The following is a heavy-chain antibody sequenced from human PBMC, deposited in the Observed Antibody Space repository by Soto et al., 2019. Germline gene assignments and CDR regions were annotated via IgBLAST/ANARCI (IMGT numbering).Heavy chain of an antibody. D-gene: IGHD1-1*01. CDR2: ISASGGST. V-gene: IGHV3-23*01. J-gene: IGHJ4*02. Sequence: EVQLLDSGGGLVQPGGSLRLSCAASGFTFSNYAMRWVRQAPGKGLEWVSGISASGGSTYYADSVKGRFTISRDDSKNTLYLQMDSLRAEDTAVYYCAKEPLVRRYFDYWGQGTLVTVSS. CDR1: GFTFSNYA. CDR3: AKEPLVRRYFDY.